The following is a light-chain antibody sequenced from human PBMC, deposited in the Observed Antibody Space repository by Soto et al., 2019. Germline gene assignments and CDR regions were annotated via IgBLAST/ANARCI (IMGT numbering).Light chain of an antibody. CDR2: DDN. V-gene: IGLV1-51*01. CDR3: QSYGGTLSPCV. J-gene: IGLJ1*01. Sequence: QSVLTQPPSVSAAPGQKVTISCSGSSSNIGGNSVSWYQQLPGTAPKLLIYDDNKRPSGIPDRFSGSKSGTSATLGITGFQTGDEADYYCQSYGGTLSPCVSGTGTKVTVL. CDR1: SSNIGGNS.